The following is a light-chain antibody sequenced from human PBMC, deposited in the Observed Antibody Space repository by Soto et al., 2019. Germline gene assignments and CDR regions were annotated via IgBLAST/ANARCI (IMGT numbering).Light chain of an antibody. CDR2: EVS. CDR3: KSYTSSSTHV. J-gene: IGLJ1*01. Sequence: QSALTQPASVSGSPGPAFTISCTGTSIDVGGYNYVSWYQQHPGKAPKLMSYEVSTRPSGVSNRFSGSKSGNTAYLTISGRQAEDAADYYCKSYTSSSTHVFGTGAKLTV. CDR1: SIDVGGYNY. V-gene: IGLV2-14*01.